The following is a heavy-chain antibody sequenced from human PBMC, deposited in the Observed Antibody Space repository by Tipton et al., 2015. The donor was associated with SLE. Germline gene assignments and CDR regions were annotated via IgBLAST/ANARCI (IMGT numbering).Heavy chain of an antibody. CDR2: ISYSGST. CDR1: GGSFSGYY. D-gene: IGHD6-19*01. Sequence: TLSLTCVVYGGSFSGYYWSWIRQPPGKGLEWIGYISYSGSTNYNPSLKSRVTISVDTSKNQFSLKLSSVTAADTAVYYCARGGIAVAGGNYYYYYYMDVWGKGTTVTVSS. CDR3: ARGGIAVAGGNYYYYYYMDV. J-gene: IGHJ6*03. V-gene: IGHV4-59*01.